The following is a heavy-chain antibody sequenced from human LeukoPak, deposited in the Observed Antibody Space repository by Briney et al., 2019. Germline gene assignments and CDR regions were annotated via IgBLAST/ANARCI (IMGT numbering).Heavy chain of an antibody. J-gene: IGHJ6*03. V-gene: IGHV1-2*02. CDR1: GYTFTGYY. Sequence: ASVKVSCKASGYTFTGYYMHWVRQAPGQGLEWMGWINPNSGGTNYAQKFQGRVTMTRDTSISTAYMELSRLRSDDTAVYYCARVVGVSRYFDWANYYYYYYYMDVWGKGTTVTISS. D-gene: IGHD3-9*01. CDR3: ARVVGVSRYFDWANYYYYYYYMDV. CDR2: INPNSGGT.